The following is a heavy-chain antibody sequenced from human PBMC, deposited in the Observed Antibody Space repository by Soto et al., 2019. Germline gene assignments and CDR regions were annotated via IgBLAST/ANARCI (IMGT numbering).Heavy chain of an antibody. D-gene: IGHD3-10*01. CDR3: VRGGQYYSVPLDY. CDR2: IRSDGHDT. Sequence: EVQLVESGGDLVRPGGSLTLCCAASGHTISGCWMHWVRQAPGEGLVWVSRIRSDGHDTTYADSAKGRFTISRDNAKNTLYLQMYSLRTEDTAVYYCVRGGQYYSVPLDYWGQGTLVTVSS. V-gene: IGHV3-74*01. J-gene: IGHJ4*02. CDR1: GHTISGCW.